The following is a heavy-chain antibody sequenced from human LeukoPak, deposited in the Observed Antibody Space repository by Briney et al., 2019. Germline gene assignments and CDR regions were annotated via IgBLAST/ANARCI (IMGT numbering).Heavy chain of an antibody. CDR1: GFTFSSYA. V-gene: IGHV3-21*01. D-gene: IGHD6-13*01. CDR2: ISSSSSYI. J-gene: IGHJ4*02. CDR3: ARDLHAIAAPMGY. Sequence: TGGSLRLSCAASGFTFSSYAMSWVRQAPGKGLEWVSSISSSSSYIYYADSVKGRFTISRDNAKNSLYLQMNSLRAEDTAVYYCARDLHAIAAPMGYWGQGTLVTVSS.